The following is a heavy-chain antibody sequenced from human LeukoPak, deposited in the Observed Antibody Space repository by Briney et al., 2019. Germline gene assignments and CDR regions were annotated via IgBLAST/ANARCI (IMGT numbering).Heavy chain of an antibody. CDR3: ARALPGGTDDY. D-gene: IGHD3-16*01. J-gene: IGHJ4*02. V-gene: IGHV4-34*01. Sequence: SETLSLTCAVYGGSFSGYYWSWIRQPPGKGLEWIGEINHSGSTNYNPSLKSRVTISVDTSKDQFSLKLSSVTAADTAVYYCARALPGGTDDYWGQGTLVTASS. CDR2: INHSGST. CDR1: GGSFSGYY.